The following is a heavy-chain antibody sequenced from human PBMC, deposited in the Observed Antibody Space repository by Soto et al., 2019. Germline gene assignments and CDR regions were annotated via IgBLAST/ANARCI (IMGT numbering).Heavy chain of an antibody. Sequence: PGGSLRLSCAASGFTFSSYAKHWVRQAPGKGLEWGAVISYDVSNKYYADSVKGRFTISRDNSKNTQYLQMNSLRAEDTAVYYCARHRMGRRYYDILTGPYVMDVWGQGTRVTFSS. CDR3: ARHRMGRRYYDILTGPYVMDV. CDR2: ISYDVSNK. D-gene: IGHD3-9*01. CDR1: GFTFSSYA. V-gene: IGHV3-30-3*01. J-gene: IGHJ6*02.